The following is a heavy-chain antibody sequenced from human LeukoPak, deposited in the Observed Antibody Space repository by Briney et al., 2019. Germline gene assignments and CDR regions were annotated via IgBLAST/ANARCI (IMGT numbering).Heavy chain of an antibody. CDR3: ASSNSLPSLFSVSPGPSWGDY. Sequence: PGGSLRLSCAASGFTLSAHWMSWVRQAPGKGLEWVANIKEDGSEKYYVDSVKGRFTISRDIAKNSLYLQMNSLRAEDTAVYYCASSNSLPSLFSVSPGPSWGDYWGQGTLVTVSS. V-gene: IGHV3-7*01. J-gene: IGHJ4*02. CDR2: IKEDGSEK. CDR1: GFTLSAHW. D-gene: IGHD7-27*01.